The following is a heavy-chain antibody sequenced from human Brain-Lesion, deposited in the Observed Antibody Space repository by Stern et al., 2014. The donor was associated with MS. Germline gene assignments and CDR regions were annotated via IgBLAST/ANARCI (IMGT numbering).Heavy chain of an antibody. CDR2: IFNSGST. CDR3: ARGRVVPGFQYYATDV. V-gene: IGHV4-61*02. D-gene: IGHD2-2*01. CDR1: GGSISSGGYY. J-gene: IGHJ6*02. Sequence: QVQLQESGPGLVKPSQTLSLSCTVSGGSISSGGYYWSWIRQPAGKGLEWIGRIFNSGSTSYNPSLKGRVPTSLDTSKNHISLMLNPMTAADTAVYYCARGRVVPGFQYYATDVWGQGTTVIVSS.